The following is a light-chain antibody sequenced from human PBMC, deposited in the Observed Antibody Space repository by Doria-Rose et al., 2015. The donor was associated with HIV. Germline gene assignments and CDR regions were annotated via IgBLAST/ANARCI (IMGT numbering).Light chain of an antibody. J-gene: IGKJ2*01. CDR3: QQYSQWPPYT. CDR1: QGIGSD. V-gene: IGKV3-15*01. Sequence: TQSPATLSVSPGERATLSCRASQGIGSDLAWYQQKPGQAPRLLIYRASIRATGIPPRFTGGSSGTEFNLTISSLQSEDSAVYFCQQYSQWPPYTFGQGAKLEVK. CDR2: RAS.